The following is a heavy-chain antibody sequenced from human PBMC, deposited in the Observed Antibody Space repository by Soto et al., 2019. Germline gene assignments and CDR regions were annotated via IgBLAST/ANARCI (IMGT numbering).Heavy chain of an antibody. CDR1: GFTFSSYA. J-gene: IGHJ5*02. CDR3: ARLRIAVATSWFDP. CDR2: ISYDGSNK. V-gene: IGHV3-30-3*01. Sequence: QVQLVESGGGVVQPGRSLRLSCAASGFTFSSYAMHWVSQAPGKGLEWVAVISYDGSNKYYADSVKGRFTISRDNSKNTRYLQMNSLRAEDKAVYYCARLRIAVATSWFDPWGQGTLVTVSS. D-gene: IGHD6-19*01.